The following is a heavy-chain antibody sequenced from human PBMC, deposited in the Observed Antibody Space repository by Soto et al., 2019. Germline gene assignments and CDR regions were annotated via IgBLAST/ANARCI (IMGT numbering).Heavy chain of an antibody. J-gene: IGHJ2*01. V-gene: IGHV1-2*02. Sequence: QVQLVQSGAELQKPGASVNVSCKASGYSFTDYYLHWVRQAPGQGLEWMGWINPNSGATKFAQKFQGRVAMTRDTSINTAYMELTRLTSDDTALYYCATYTGVVIYLWDWYFDLWGRGTLVTVSS. CDR3: ATYTGVVIYLWDWYFDL. D-gene: IGHD2-21*01. CDR2: INPNSGAT. CDR1: GYSFTDYY.